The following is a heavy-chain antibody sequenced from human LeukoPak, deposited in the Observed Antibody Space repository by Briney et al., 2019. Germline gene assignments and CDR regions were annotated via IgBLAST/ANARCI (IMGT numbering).Heavy chain of an antibody. Sequence: GGSLRLSCAASGFTFSSYSMNWVRQAPGKGLEWVSSISSSSSYIYYADSVKGRFTISRDNAKNSLYLQMNSLRAEDTAVYYCARDRTMVRGVIRPPPRYGMDVWGQGTTVTVSS. CDR3: ARDRTMVRGVIRPPPRYGMDV. D-gene: IGHD3-10*01. CDR1: GFTFSSYS. J-gene: IGHJ6*02. V-gene: IGHV3-21*01. CDR2: ISSSSSYI.